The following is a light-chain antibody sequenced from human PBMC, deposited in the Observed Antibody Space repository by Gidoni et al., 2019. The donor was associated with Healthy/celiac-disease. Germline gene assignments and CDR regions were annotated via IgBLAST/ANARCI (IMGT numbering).Light chain of an antibody. CDR2: DVS. Sequence: QSALTQPRSVSGSPGQSVTISCTGTSSDVGGYNYVSWYQQHPGTAPKLMIYDVSKRPSGVPDRFSGSKTGNTASLTISGLQAEDEADYYCCSYAGRRVVFGGGTKLTVL. CDR1: SSDVGGYNY. V-gene: IGLV2-11*01. J-gene: IGLJ2*01. CDR3: CSYAGRRVV.